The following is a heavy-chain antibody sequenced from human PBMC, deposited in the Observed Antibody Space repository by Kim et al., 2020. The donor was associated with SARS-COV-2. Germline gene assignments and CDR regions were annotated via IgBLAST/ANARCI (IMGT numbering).Heavy chain of an antibody. V-gene: IGHV4-4*07. CDR2: IYTSGST. Sequence: SETLSLTCTVSGGSISSYYWSWIRQPAGKGLEWIGRIYTSGSTNYNPSLKSRVTMSVDTSKNQFSLKLSSVTAADTAVYYCARDNNPAGGSWFDPWGQGTLVTVSS. CDR3: ARDNNPAGGSWFDP. J-gene: IGHJ5*02. D-gene: IGHD1-1*01. CDR1: GGSISSYY.